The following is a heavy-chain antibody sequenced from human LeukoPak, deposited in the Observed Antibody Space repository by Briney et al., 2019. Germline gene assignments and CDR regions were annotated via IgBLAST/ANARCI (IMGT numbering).Heavy chain of an antibody. CDR2: INWNGDIT. V-gene: IGHV3-20*04. CDR1: GFIFDDFG. D-gene: IGHD1-1*01. Sequence: GGSLRLSCAASGFIFDDFGMTWVRQAPGKGLEWVSSINWNGDITPYADSVKGRFAISRDNAKNALYLQMNSLRPEDTALYFCTRDETGIDYWGQGTLVTVSS. J-gene: IGHJ4*02. CDR3: TRDETGIDY.